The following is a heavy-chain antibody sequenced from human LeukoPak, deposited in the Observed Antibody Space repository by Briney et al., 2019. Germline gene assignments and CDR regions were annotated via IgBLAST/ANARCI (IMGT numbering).Heavy chain of an antibody. CDR1: GGSISSSNYY. Sequence: SETLSLTCTVSGGSISSSNYYWGWIRQPPGKGLKWIGSIYYSGSTYYNPSLKSRVTISVDTSKNQFSLKLSSVTAADTAVYYCIRSRGYCSSTSCLHYGMDVWGQGTTVTVSS. CDR3: IRSRGYCSSTSCLHYGMDV. D-gene: IGHD2-2*01. J-gene: IGHJ6*02. V-gene: IGHV4-39*01. CDR2: IYYSGST.